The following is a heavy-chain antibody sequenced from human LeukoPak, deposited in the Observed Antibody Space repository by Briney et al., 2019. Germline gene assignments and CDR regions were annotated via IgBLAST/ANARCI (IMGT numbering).Heavy chain of an antibody. CDR1: GGSISSYY. J-gene: IGHJ4*02. CDR2: IYCSGST. Sequence: PSETLSLTCTVSGGSISSYYWSWIRQPPGKGLEWIGYIYCSGSTNYNPSLKSRVTISVDTSKNQFSLKLSSVTAADTAVYYCARLAVAGTPDDYWGQGTLVTVSS. V-gene: IGHV4-59*01. D-gene: IGHD6-19*01. CDR3: ARLAVAGTPDDY.